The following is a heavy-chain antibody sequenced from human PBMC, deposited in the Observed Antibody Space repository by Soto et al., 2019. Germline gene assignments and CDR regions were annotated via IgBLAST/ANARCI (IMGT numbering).Heavy chain of an antibody. Sequence: GGSLRLSCAASGFTFSSYWMHWVRQAPGKGLVWVSRINSDGSSTSYADSVKGRFTISRDNAKNTLYLQMNSLRAEDTAVYYCARGSPRRITIFGVAHDAFDIWGQGTMVTVSS. CDR3: ARGSPRRITIFGVAHDAFDI. J-gene: IGHJ3*02. D-gene: IGHD3-3*01. CDR1: GFTFSSYW. V-gene: IGHV3-74*01. CDR2: INSDGSST.